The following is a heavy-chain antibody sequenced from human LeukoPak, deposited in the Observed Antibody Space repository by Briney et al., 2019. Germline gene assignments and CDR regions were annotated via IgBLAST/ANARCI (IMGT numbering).Heavy chain of an antibody. CDR1: GFSVSNDY. Sequence: GGSLRLTCAASGFSVSNDYLSWVRRAPGKGLEWVSVIYSGGNAYYADYVKGRFTMSRDNSKNTVYLQMESLRPEDTSIYYCARGHTARDWGQGTQVTVSS. CDR3: ARGHTARD. CDR2: IYSGGNA. J-gene: IGHJ4*02. D-gene: IGHD5-18*01. V-gene: IGHV3-66*02.